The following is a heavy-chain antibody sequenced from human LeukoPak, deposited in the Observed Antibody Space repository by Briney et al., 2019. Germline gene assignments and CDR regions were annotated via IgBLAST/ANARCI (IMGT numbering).Heavy chain of an antibody. CDR3: ARVDGSGSSDAFDI. D-gene: IGHD3-10*01. V-gene: IGHV4-30-2*01. CDR1: GGSLSSGGYS. J-gene: IGHJ3*02. CDR2: IYHSGST. Sequence: SETPSLTCAVSGGSLSSGGYSWSWIRQPPGKGLEWIGYIYHSGSTYYNPSLKSRVTISVDRSKNQFSLKLSSVTAADTAVYYCARVDGSGSSDAFDIWGQGTMVTVSS.